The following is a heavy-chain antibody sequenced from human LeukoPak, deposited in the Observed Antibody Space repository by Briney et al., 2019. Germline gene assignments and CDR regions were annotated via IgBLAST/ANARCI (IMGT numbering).Heavy chain of an antibody. CDR2: ISAYNGNT. J-gene: IGHJ6*02. D-gene: IGHD3-3*01. CDR1: GYTFTSYG. Sequence: GASVKVSCKASGYTFTSYGISWVRQAPGQGLEWMGWISAYNGNTNYAQKLQGRVTMTTDTSTSTAYMELRSLRSDDTAVYYCARESLRFLEWTYYYYGMDVWGQGTTVTVSS. CDR3: ARESLRFLEWTYYYYGMDV. V-gene: IGHV1-18*01.